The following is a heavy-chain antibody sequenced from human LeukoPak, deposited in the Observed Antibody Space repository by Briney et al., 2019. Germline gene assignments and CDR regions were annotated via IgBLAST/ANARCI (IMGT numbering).Heavy chain of an antibody. J-gene: IGHJ4*02. CDR3: ARSSYCSSTSCYSVY. V-gene: IGHV4-34*01. Sequence: SETLSLTCAVYGGSFSGYYWSWIRQPPGKGLEWIGEINHSGSTNYNPSLKSRVTISVDTSKNQFSLKLSSVTAADTAVYYCARSSYCSSTSCYSVYWGQGTLVTVSS. D-gene: IGHD2-2*02. CDR2: INHSGST. CDR1: GGSFSGYY.